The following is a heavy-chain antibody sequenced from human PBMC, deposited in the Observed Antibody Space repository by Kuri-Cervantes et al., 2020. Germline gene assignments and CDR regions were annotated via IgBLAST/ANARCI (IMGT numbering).Heavy chain of an antibody. CDR2: ISSSSSTI. CDR3: ARGVADFISQYYYGSGSWYGMDV. CDR1: GFTFSSYS. Sequence: GESLKISCAASGFTFSSYSMNWVRQAPGKGLEWVSYISSSSSTIYYADSVKGRFTISRDNAKNSLYLQMNSLRAEDTAVYYCARGVADFISQYYYGSGSWYGMDVWGQGTTVTVSS. J-gene: IGHJ6*02. V-gene: IGHV3-48*04. D-gene: IGHD3-10*01.